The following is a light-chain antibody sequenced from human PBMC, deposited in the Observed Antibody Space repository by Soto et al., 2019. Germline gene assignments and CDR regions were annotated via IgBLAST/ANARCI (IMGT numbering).Light chain of an antibody. CDR2: ETS. CDR1: SSDFGSYKF. J-gene: IGLJ1*01. CDR3: ASFTSTHTHV. V-gene: IGLV2-23*01. Sequence: QSALTQPASVSGSPGQSVTISCTGTSSDFGSYKFVSWYQHHPGTVPKVIIYETSKRPSGVSDRFSGSTSGNTASLTISGLQAEDEADYYCASFTSTHTHVFGSGTKLTVL.